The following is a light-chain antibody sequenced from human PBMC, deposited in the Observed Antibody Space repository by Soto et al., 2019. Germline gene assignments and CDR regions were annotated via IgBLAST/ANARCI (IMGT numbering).Light chain of an antibody. V-gene: IGKV3-20*01. CDR1: QSVSSSY. Sequence: EVVLTQSPATLSLSPGERATLSCRASQSVSSSYLAWYQQKPGQAPRLLIYGASSRATGIPDRFSGSGSGTDFTLTISSLEPEDFAVYYCQQYGSSLTWTFGQGTKVDIK. J-gene: IGKJ1*01. CDR2: GAS. CDR3: QQYGSSLTWT.